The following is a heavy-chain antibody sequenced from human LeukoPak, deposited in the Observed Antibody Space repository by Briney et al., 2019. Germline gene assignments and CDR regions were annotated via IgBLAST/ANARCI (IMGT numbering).Heavy chain of an antibody. CDR1: GFSFTSYW. Sequence: ESLKISCKGSGFSFTSYWIGWVRPMPGKGLEWMGIIYPGDSNTRYSPSFQGQITISADKSISTAYLQWSSLKASDTAMYYCAMSSDYGDFFDFWGQGTLVTVSS. CDR2: IYPGDSNT. V-gene: IGHV5-51*01. CDR3: AMSSDYGDFFDF. J-gene: IGHJ4*02. D-gene: IGHD4-17*01.